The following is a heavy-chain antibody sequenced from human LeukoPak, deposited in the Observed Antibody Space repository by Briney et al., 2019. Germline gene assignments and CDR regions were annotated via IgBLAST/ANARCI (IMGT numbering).Heavy chain of an antibody. CDR1: GGSISSDY. CDR3: ARQKAGNCFDP. Sequence: SETLSLTCTVSGGSISSDYWSWIRQPPGKGLEWIGCIYTSGSNHCNPSLKSRVTISGGTSKNQFSLKLSSVTAADTAVYYCARQKAGNCFDPWGQGTPVTVSS. V-gene: IGHV4-4*09. CDR2: IYTSGSN. D-gene: IGHD6-19*01. J-gene: IGHJ5*02.